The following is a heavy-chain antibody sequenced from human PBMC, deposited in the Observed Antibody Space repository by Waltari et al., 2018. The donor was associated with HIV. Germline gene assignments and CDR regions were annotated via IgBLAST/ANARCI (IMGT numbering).Heavy chain of an antibody. CDR1: GFTFRSYD. CDR3: AREGYYDSSAYYYLDY. D-gene: IGHD3-22*01. Sequence: EVQLVESGGGLVQPGGYLRLSCAASGFTFRSYDMNWVRQAPGKGLEWVSYISSGDSTVYYADSVQGRFTISRDNAKNSLYLQMNSLRAEDTAVYYCAREGYYDSSAYYYLDYWGQGTLVTVSS. J-gene: IGHJ4*02. V-gene: IGHV3-48*03. CDR2: ISSGDSTV.